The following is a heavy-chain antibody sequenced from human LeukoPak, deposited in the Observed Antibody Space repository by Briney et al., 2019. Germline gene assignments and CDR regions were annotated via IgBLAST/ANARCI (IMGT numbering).Heavy chain of an antibody. CDR1: GGSISSYY. CDR3: ARGVTIAAAVEFDY. J-gene: IGHJ4*02. D-gene: IGHD6-13*01. CDR2: IYYSGST. Sequence: SETLSLTCTVSGGSISSYYWSWIRQPPGKGLEWIGYIYYSGSTNYNPSLKSRVTISVDTSKNQFSLKLSSVTAADTAVYYCARGVTIAAAVEFDYWGQGTLVTDSS. V-gene: IGHV4-59*01.